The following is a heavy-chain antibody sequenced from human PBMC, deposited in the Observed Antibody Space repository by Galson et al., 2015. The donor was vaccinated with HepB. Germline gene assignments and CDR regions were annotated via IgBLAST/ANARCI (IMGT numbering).Heavy chain of an antibody. CDR2: ISGRGVGT. D-gene: IGHD4-11*01. V-gene: IGHV3-23*01. Sequence: SLRLSCAASGFTFINYAMSWVRQAPGKGLEWVSSISGRGVGTTYYADSVKGRFTISRDNSKNTLYLQMNSLRVEDTAVYYCATSDYDNFGPLGWFDPWGQGTRVTVAS. J-gene: IGHJ5*02. CDR3: ATSDYDNFGPLGWFDP. CDR1: GFTFINYA.